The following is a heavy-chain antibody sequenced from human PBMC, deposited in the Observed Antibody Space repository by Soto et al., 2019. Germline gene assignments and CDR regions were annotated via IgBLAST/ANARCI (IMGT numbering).Heavy chain of an antibody. D-gene: IGHD6-13*01. CDR2: IYYTGST. J-gene: IGHJ4*02. Sequence: NPSETLYLTCTVSGGSIIRYFCGWIRQPPGKGLELIGYIYYTGSTNYHPSLKNRVTISVDTSQNQISLRLKSVTAADTAVYYCARAETSGIHYFDYWGQGSLVTVSS. CDR1: GGSIIRYF. CDR3: ARAETSGIHYFDY. V-gene: IGHV4-59*01.